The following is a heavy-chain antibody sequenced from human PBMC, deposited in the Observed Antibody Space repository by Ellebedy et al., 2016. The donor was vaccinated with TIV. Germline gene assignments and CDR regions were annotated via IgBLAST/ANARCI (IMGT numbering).Heavy chain of an antibody. CDR1: GFSLDTSGMC. CDR2: IDWDGAE. J-gene: IGHJ4*02. Sequence: SGPTLVXPTQTLTLTCTFSGFSLDTSGMCVSWIRQPPGKALEWLALIDWDGAEYYSTPLRTRLAISKDTSRNQILLTMTNMDPVDTATYYCARFLYGDHVQYFDFWGQGTLVTVSS. D-gene: IGHD4-17*01. CDR3: ARFLYGDHVQYFDF. V-gene: IGHV2-70*01.